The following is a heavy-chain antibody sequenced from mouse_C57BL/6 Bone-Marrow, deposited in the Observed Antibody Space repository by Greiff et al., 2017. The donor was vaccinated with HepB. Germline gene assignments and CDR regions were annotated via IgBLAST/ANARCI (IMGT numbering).Heavy chain of an antibody. CDR3: ATYYYFYAMDY. Sequence: VQLQQSGPELVKPGASVKISCKASGYTFTDYYMNWVKQSHGKSLEWIGDINPNNGGTSYNQKFKGKATLTVDKSSSTAYMELRSLTSEDSAVYYCATYYYFYAMDYWGQGTSVTVSS. CDR1: GYTFTDYY. V-gene: IGHV1-26*01. D-gene: IGHD1-1*01. J-gene: IGHJ4*01. CDR2: INPNNGGT.